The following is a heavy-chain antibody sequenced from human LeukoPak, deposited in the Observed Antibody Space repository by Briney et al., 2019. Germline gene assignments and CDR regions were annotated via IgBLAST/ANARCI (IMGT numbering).Heavy chain of an antibody. CDR3: ARAVILPGGPDLIAP. Sequence: ASVKVSCKTSGYSFTNYYIHWVRQAPGQGLEWMGWVNPHSGGTNYAQKFQGRVTMTRDTSISTVYMEVRRLTSDDTAIYYCARAVILPGGPDLIAPWGQGTLVTVSS. D-gene: IGHD2-21*01. CDR1: GYSFTNYY. CDR2: VNPHSGGT. J-gene: IGHJ5*02. V-gene: IGHV1-2*02.